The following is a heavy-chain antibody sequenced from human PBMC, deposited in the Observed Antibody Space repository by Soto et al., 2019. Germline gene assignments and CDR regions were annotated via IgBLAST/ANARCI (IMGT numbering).Heavy chain of an antibody. CDR2: IKSKTDGGTK. CDR1: GFTFSNAW. Sequence: GGSLRLSCAASGFTFSNAWMSWVRQAPGKGLEWVGRIKSKTDGGTKDYAAPVKGRFTISRDDSKNTLYLQMNSLKTEDTAVYYGTTPLASGSYFYYGMDVWGQGTTVTVSS. V-gene: IGHV3-15*01. CDR3: TTPLASGSYFYYGMDV. J-gene: IGHJ6*02. D-gene: IGHD1-26*01.